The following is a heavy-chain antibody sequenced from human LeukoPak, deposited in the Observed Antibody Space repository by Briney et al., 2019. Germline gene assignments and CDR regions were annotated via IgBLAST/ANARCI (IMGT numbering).Heavy chain of an antibody. CDR2: INPSGGST. Sequence: ASVKVSCKASGYTFTDYYMHWVRQAPGQGLEWMGIINPSGGSTSYAQKFQGRVTMTRNTSITTAYMELGSLTSEDTAVYYCARTFYYDIRGDNWFDPWGQGTLVTVSP. CDR3: ARTFYYDIRGDNWFDP. V-gene: IGHV1-46*01. D-gene: IGHD3-22*01. J-gene: IGHJ5*02. CDR1: GYTFTDYY.